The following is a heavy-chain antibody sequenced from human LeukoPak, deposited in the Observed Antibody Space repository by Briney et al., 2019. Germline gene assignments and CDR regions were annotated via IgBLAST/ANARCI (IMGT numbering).Heavy chain of an antibody. Sequence: ASVKVSCKASGYTFTSYAMHWVRQAPGQRLEWMGWINAGNGNTKYSQKFQGRVTITRDTSASTAYMELSSLRSEDTAVYYCASITGYCSGGSCYVALKSGSNAFDIWGQGTMVTVSS. CDR3: ASITGYCSGGSCYVALKSGSNAFDI. D-gene: IGHD2-15*01. CDR2: INAGNGNT. V-gene: IGHV1-3*01. J-gene: IGHJ3*02. CDR1: GYTFTSYA.